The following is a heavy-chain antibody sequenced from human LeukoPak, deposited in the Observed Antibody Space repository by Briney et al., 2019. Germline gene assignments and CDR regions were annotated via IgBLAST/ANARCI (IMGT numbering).Heavy chain of an antibody. J-gene: IGHJ5*02. CDR1: GGSFSGYY. CDR3: ARLGVRGVMESRNPRRFDP. D-gene: IGHD3-10*01. CDR2: INHSGST. V-gene: IGHV4-34*01. Sequence: SETLSLTCAVYGGSFSGYYWSWIRQPPGKGLEWIGEINHSGSTNYNPSLKSRVTISVDTSKNQFSLKLSSVTAADTAVYYCARLGVRGVMESRNPRRFDPWGQGTLVTVSS.